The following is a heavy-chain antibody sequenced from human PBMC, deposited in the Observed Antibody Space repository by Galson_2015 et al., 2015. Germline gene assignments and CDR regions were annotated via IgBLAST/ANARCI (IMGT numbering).Heavy chain of an antibody. CDR3: AGSPFTATTSGYYYGMDV. Sequence: SLRLSCAASGFTFSSYWMHWVRQAPGKGLVWVSRINSDGSSTSYADSVKGRFTISRDNAKNTLYLQMNSLRAEDTAVYYCAGSPFTATTSGYYYGMDVWGQGTTLTASS. V-gene: IGHV3-74*01. J-gene: IGHJ6*02. CDR1: GFTFSSYW. D-gene: IGHD4-17*01. CDR2: INSDGSST.